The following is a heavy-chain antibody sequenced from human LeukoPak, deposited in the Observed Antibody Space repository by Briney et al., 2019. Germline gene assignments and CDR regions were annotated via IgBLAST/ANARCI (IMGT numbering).Heavy chain of an antibody. V-gene: IGHV4-30-2*06. J-gene: IGHJ4*02. CDR1: GGSISSGGFS. Sequence: SETLSLTCAVSGGSISSGGFSWNWLRQSPGKGLDWLGYIYDSGTTDYNPSLKSRSTISVDRSKNQLSLILTSVTAADRAVYYCAREALSDTGFDYWGQGTLVTVSS. CDR2: IYDSGTT. D-gene: IGHD3-10*01. CDR3: AREALSDTGFDY.